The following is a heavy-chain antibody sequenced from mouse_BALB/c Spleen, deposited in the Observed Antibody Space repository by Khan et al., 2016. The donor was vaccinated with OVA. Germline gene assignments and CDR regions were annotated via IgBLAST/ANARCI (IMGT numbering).Heavy chain of an antibody. D-gene: IGHD2-2*01. V-gene: IGHV1S136*01. CDR3: ARGRYYGYDEGLHV. J-gene: IGHJ1*01. Sequence: IQLVQSGPELVKPGASVKMSCKASGYTFTSYVMHWVKQKPGQGLEWIGYINPYNDGTKYNEKFKGKATLTSDKSSSTAYMELSSLTSEDSAVYYCARGRYYGYDEGLHVWGAGTTVTVSS. CDR1: GYTFTSYV. CDR2: INPYNDGT.